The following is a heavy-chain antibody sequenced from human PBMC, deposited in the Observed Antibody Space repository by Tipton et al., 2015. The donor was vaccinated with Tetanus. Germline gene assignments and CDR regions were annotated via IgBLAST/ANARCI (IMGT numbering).Heavy chain of an antibody. CDR1: GGSISSSSYY. CDR2: IYYSGNT. J-gene: IGHJ3*02. Sequence: TLSLTCTVSGGSISSSSYYWGWIRQPPGKGLEWIGSIYYSGNTYYNPSLRSRVTMSVDTSKIQFSLKVSSVTAADTAVYYCARLSSSANDAHAFDIWGQGTMVTVSS. V-gene: IGHV4-39*01. CDR3: ARLSSSANDAHAFDI. D-gene: IGHD3-22*01.